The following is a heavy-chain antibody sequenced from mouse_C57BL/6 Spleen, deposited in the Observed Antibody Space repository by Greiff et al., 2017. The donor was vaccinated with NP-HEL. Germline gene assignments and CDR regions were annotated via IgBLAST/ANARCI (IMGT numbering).Heavy chain of an antibody. CDR2: IDPSDSET. CDR1: GYTFTSYW. Sequence: VQLQQPGAELVRPGSSVKLSCKASGYTFTSYWMHWVKQRPIQGLEWIGNIDPSDSETHYNQKFKDKATLTVDKSSSTAYMQLSSLTSEDSAVYYCARSLITTVVATDDWGQGTTLTVAS. V-gene: IGHV1-52*01. CDR3: ARSLITTVVATDD. J-gene: IGHJ2*01. D-gene: IGHD1-1*01.